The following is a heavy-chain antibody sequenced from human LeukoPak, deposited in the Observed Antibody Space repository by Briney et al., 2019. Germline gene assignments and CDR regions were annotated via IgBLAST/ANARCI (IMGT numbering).Heavy chain of an antibody. D-gene: IGHD2-21*02. CDR1: GYTFTSYG. Sequence: ASVKVSCKASGYTFTSYGISWVRQAPGQGLEWMGWISAYNGNTNYAQKLQGRVTMTTDTSTSTAYMELRSLRSDDTAVCYCARDYIVVVTAIHFDYWGQGTLVTVSS. V-gene: IGHV1-18*01. J-gene: IGHJ4*02. CDR2: ISAYNGNT. CDR3: ARDYIVVVTAIHFDY.